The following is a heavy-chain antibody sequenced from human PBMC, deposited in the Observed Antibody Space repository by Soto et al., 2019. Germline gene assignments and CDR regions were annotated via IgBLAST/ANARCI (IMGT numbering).Heavy chain of an antibody. J-gene: IGHJ6*02. CDR2: ISSNGGST. CDR3: VKDRGGYCSGGSCANSKNYYYGMDV. V-gene: IGHV3-64D*06. Sequence: PGGSLRLSCSASGFTFSSYAMHWVRQAPGKXLEYVSAISSNGGSTYYADSVKGRFTISRDNSKNTLYLQMSSLRAEDTAVYYCVKDRGGYCSGGSCANSKNYYYGMDVWGQGTTVTVSS. CDR1: GFTFSSYA. D-gene: IGHD2-15*01.